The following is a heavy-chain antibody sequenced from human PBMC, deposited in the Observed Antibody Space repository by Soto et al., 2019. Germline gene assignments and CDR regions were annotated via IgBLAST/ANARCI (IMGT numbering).Heavy chain of an antibody. J-gene: IGHJ4*02. CDR3: AKPLPLYCSGGSCYYLAY. CDR1: GFTFNNYA. CDR2: ISGSGGST. Sequence: PGVTLSISCAVSGFTFNNYAMSWVRQAPGKGLEWVSAISGSGGSTYYADSVKGRFTISRDNSKNTLYLQMNSLRAEDTAVYYCAKPLPLYCSGGSCYYLAYWGQGILV. V-gene: IGHV3-23*01. D-gene: IGHD2-15*01.